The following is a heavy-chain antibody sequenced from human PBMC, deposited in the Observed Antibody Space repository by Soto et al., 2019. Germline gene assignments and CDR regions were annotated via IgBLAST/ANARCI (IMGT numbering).Heavy chain of an antibody. CDR2: ISYDGSNK. Sequence: GGSLRLSCAASGFTFSNYGMHWVRQAPGKGLEWVAVISYDGSNKYYADSVKGRFTISRDNSKNTLYLQMNSLRAEDTAVYYCAKDKSQWRAGAFDIWGQGTMVTVSS. J-gene: IGHJ3*02. CDR1: GFTFSNYG. D-gene: IGHD6-19*01. V-gene: IGHV3-30*18. CDR3: AKDKSQWRAGAFDI.